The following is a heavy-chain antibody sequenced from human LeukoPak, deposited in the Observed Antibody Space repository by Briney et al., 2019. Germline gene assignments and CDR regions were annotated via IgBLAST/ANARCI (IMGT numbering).Heavy chain of an antibody. CDR3: ARPATYFESLDAFDI. V-gene: IGHV4-34*01. Sequence: PSETLSLTCAVYGGSFSVYSWTWIRQPPGKGREWIGEINHSGTTNYNTSLKSRVTISLDTSKTHFSLRLTSVTAADTAVYYCARPATYFESLDAFDIWGQGTMVTVSS. CDR1: GGSFSVYS. D-gene: IGHD3-9*01. CDR2: INHSGTT. J-gene: IGHJ3*02.